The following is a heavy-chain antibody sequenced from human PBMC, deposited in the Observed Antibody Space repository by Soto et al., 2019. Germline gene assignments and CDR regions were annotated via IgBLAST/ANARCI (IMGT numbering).Heavy chain of an antibody. CDR2: IYYSGST. D-gene: IGHD3-3*01. CDR3: ARLQNDFWSGYTIGPQEYYFDY. Sequence: PSETLSLTCTVSGGSISSSSYYWGWIRQPPGKGLEWIGSIYYSGSTYYNPSLKSRVTISVDTSKNQFSLKLSSVTAADTAVYYCARLQNDFWSGYTIGPQEYYFDYWGQGTLVTVSS. J-gene: IGHJ4*02. CDR1: GGSISSSSYY. V-gene: IGHV4-39*01.